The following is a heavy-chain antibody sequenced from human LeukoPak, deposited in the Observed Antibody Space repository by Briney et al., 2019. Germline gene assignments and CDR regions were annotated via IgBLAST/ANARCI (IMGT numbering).Heavy chain of an antibody. J-gene: IGHJ4*02. CDR3: ASQGWSRDFDY. V-gene: IGHV1-46*01. D-gene: IGHD6-19*01. Sequence: ASVKVSCKASGGTSSSYAISWVRQAPGQGLEWMGIINPSGGSTSYAQKFQGRVTMTRDTSTSTVYMELSSLRSEDTAVYYCASQGWSRDFDYWGQGTLVTVSS. CDR1: GGTSSSYA. CDR2: INPSGGST.